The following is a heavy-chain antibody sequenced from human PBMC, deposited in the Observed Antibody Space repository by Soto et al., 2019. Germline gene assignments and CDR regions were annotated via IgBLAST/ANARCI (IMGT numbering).Heavy chain of an antibody. Sequence: SGPTLVNPTQTLTLTCTVSGFSLSTSGMCVSWIRPPPGKALEWLARIDWDDDKYYSTSLKPRLTISKDTSKNQVVLTMTNMDPVDTATYYCARTLRFLDSPITDYWGQGTLVTVSS. D-gene: IGHD3-3*01. CDR2: IDWDDDK. CDR1: GFSLSTSGMC. V-gene: IGHV2-70*11. J-gene: IGHJ4*02. CDR3: ARTLRFLDSPITDY.